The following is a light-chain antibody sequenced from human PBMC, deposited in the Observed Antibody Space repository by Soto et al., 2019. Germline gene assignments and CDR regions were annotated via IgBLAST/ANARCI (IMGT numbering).Light chain of an antibody. CDR1: SSDVGGYNY. CDR3: SSYTRSSIDYV. J-gene: IGLJ1*01. Sequence: QSALTQPASVSGSPGQSITISCTGTSSDVGGYNYVSWYQQHPGKAPKLMIYDVSNRPSGVSNRFSGSKSGNTASLTISGLQAEDEADYYCSSYTRSSIDYVFGTGTKVTVL. CDR2: DVS. V-gene: IGLV2-14*01.